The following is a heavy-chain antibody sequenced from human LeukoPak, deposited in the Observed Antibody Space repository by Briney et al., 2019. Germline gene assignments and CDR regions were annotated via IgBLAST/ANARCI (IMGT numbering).Heavy chain of an antibody. CDR2: ISSSSSTI. CDR3: GSVCTNGVCYRGDY. D-gene: IGHD2-8*01. Sequence: GGSLRLSCAASGFTFSSYSMNWVRQAPGKGLEWVSYISSSSSTIYYADSVKGRFTISRDNAKNSLYLQMNSLRAEDTAVYYCGSVCTNGVCYRGDYWGQGTLVTVSS. J-gene: IGHJ4*02. V-gene: IGHV3-48*04. CDR1: GFTFSSYS.